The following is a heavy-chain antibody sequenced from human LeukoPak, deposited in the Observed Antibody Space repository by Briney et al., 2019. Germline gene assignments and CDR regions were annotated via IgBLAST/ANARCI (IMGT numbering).Heavy chain of an antibody. V-gene: IGHV1-69*13. CDR2: RIPILGTT. CDR1: GRSFSSYG. CDR3: AREGPVGTDGF. J-gene: IGHJ1*01. D-gene: IGHD5-24*01. Sequence: ASVKVSCKASGRSFSSYGISWVRQAPAQGLEWMGGRIPILGTTNLAQKLHGRLTLTADEFTRTAYMELNGLRVDDTAVYYCAREGPVGTDGFWGQGTLVTVSS.